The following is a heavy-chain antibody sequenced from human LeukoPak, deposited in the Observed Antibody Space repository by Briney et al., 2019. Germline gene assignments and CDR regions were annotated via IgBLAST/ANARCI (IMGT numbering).Heavy chain of an antibody. J-gene: IGHJ4*02. CDR1: GFTFSSYA. Sequence: PGGSLRLSCAASGFTFSSYAMTWVRQAPGKGLECVSAISGSGGTTYYADSVKGRFTICRDISKNTLYLQMSSLRAEDRAVYYCAKGALEWSYYFDYWGQGTLVTVSS. CDR3: AKGALEWSYYFDY. V-gene: IGHV3-23*01. CDR2: ISGSGGTT. D-gene: IGHD3-3*01.